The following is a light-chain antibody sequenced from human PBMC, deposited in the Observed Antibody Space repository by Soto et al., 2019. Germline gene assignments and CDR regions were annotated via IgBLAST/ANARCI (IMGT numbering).Light chain of an antibody. CDR3: LRDGNSPHT. CDR1: QRVNSNY. V-gene: IGKV3-20*01. CDR2: GAS. Sequence: EIVLTQSPGTLSLSPGERATLSCRASQRVNSNYLAWYQQKPGQAPRPRIYGASIRAAGVPDRLSGSGTGGDFTLAISRQEPEDYAVYYCLRDGNSPHTFGQGTKLEIK. J-gene: IGKJ2*01.